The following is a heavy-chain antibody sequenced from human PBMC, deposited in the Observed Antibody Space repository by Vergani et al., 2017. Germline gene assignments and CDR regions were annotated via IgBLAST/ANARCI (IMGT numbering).Heavy chain of an antibody. Sequence: QVQLQQWGAGLLKPSETLSLTCAVYGGSFSGYFWNWIRQPPGKGLEWIGKINHSGSTNYNTSLKSRVTISVDPSKNQFSLKLRSVTAADTAVYYCAGYIVVVPAANPNPYNWFDPWGQGTLVTDSS. D-gene: IGHD2-2*01. V-gene: IGHV4-34*01. J-gene: IGHJ5*02. CDR1: GGSFSGYF. CDR2: INHSGST. CDR3: AGYIVVVPAANPNPYNWFDP.